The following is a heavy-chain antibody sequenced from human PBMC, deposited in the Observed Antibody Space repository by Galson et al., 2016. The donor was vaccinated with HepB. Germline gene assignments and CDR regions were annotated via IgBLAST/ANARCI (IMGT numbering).Heavy chain of an antibody. Sequence: SETLSLTCAVSNGSISSTSSYWGWIRQPPGRGLEWIGSIYYSGTTYYNPSLRSRITISISTSKNQFSLKLSSATAADTAVYFCARYNNFPDYWGQGILVTVSS. CDR2: IYYSGTT. J-gene: IGHJ4*02. V-gene: IGHV4-39*01. D-gene: IGHD1-14*01. CDR3: ARYNNFPDY. CDR1: NGSISSTSSY.